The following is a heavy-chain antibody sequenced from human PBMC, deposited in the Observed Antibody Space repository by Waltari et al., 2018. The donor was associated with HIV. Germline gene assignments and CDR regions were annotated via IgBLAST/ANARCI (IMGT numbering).Heavy chain of an antibody. CDR3: ARDRDSGSYLDY. V-gene: IGHV1-69*01. J-gene: IGHJ4*02. D-gene: IGHD1-26*01. CDR1: GGTFSSYA. Sequence: PGSSVKVSCKASGGTFSSYAISWVRQAPGQGLEWMGGIIPIFGTANYAQKFQGRVTITADESTSTAYMELSSLRSEDTAVYYCARDRDSGSYLDYWGQGTLVTVSS. CDR2: IIPIFGTA.